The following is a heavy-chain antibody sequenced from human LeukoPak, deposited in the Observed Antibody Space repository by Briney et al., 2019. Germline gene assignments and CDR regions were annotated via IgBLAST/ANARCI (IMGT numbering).Heavy chain of an antibody. CDR2: MSYDGNNK. CDR3: ARDWDMIPKGFDY. V-gene: IGHV3-30*03. J-gene: IGHJ4*02. Sequence: PGGSLRLSCAASGFTFSSYAMSWVRQAPGKGLEWVTLMSYDGNNKYSADSVRGRFSISRDNSKNTLHLQMDSLRPDDTAVYYCARDWDMIPKGFDYWGQGTLVTVSP. D-gene: IGHD1-26*01. CDR1: GFTFSSYA.